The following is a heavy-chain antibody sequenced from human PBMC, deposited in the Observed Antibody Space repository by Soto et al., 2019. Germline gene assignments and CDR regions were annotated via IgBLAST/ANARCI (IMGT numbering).Heavy chain of an antibody. Sequence: SVKASCKASVHTYTSFGITWLRQALGQGLEWLGWSSPYNGNTHYVQKFQGRVTMTTDTSTSTAYMELRSLRSDDTAVYYCARGGLGYCSGGSCPQNWVDPWG. CDR2: SSPYNGNT. CDR3: ARGGLGYCSGGSCPQNWVDP. V-gene: IGHV1-18*01. J-gene: IGHJ5*02. CDR1: VHTYTSFG. D-gene: IGHD2-15*01.